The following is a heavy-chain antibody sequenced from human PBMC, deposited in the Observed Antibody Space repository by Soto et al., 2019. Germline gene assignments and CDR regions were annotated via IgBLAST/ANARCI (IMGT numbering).Heavy chain of an antibody. Sequence: SETLSLTCTVSGGSISSYYWSWIRQPPGKGLEWIGYIYYSGSTNYNPSLKSRVTISVDTSKNQFSLNLTSVTAADTAVYYCARVYGSGYYYYGMDVWGQGTTVSVSS. V-gene: IGHV4-59*01. CDR2: IYYSGST. D-gene: IGHD3-10*01. J-gene: IGHJ6*02. CDR1: GGSISSYY. CDR3: ARVYGSGYYYYGMDV.